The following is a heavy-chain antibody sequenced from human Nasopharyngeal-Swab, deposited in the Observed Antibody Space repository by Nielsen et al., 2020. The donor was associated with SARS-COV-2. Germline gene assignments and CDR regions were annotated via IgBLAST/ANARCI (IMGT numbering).Heavy chain of an antibody. Sequence: SVKVSCKASGYTFTSYDINWVRQAPGQGLEWMGGIIPIFGTANYAQKFQGRVTITADESTSTAYMELSSLRSEDTAVYYCARAVEAYYYYGMDVWGQGTTVTVSS. D-gene: IGHD5-24*01. CDR1: GYTFTSYD. J-gene: IGHJ6*02. CDR2: IIPIFGTA. V-gene: IGHV1-69*13. CDR3: ARAVEAYYYYGMDV.